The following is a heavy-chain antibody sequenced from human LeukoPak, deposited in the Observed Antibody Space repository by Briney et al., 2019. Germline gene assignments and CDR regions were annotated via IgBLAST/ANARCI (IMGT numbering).Heavy chain of an antibody. CDR2: IIPIFGTA. CDR1: GGTFSSYA. CDR3: ARPALEDIVVVAPFAY. V-gene: IGHV1-69*06. J-gene: IGHJ4*02. D-gene: IGHD2-15*01. Sequence: GASVKVSCKASGGTFSSYAISWVRQAPGQGLEWMGGIIPIFGTANYAQKFQGRVTITADKSTSTAYMELSSLRSEDTAVYYCARPALEDIVVVAPFAYGGKGTLVTVSS.